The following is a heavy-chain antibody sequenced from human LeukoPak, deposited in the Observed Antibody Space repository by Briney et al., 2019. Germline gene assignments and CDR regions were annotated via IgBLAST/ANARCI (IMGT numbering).Heavy chain of an antibody. CDR1: GDSISSGDYY. V-gene: IGHV4-39*01. CDR3: ARPHNYGDYEYYFDY. Sequence: PSETLSLTCTVSGDSISSGDYYWGWIRQPPGKGLEWIGSIYYSGSTYYNPSLKSRVTISVDTSKNQFSLKLSSVTAADTAVYYCARPHNYGDYEYYFDYWGQGTLVTVSS. D-gene: IGHD4-17*01. CDR2: IYYSGST. J-gene: IGHJ4*02.